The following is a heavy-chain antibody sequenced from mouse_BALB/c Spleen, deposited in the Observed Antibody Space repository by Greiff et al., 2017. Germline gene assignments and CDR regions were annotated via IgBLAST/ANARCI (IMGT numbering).Heavy chain of an antibody. CDR3: ARSVYYGYVAWFAY. CDR1: GYSITSGYY. J-gene: IGHJ3*01. V-gene: IGHV3-2*02. CDR2: ISYSGST. D-gene: IGHD2-2*01. Sequence: DVKLQESGPGLVKPSQSLSLTCSVTGYSITSGYYWNWIRQFPGNKLEWMGYISYSGSTSYNPSLKSRISITRDTSKNQFFLQLNSVTTEDTATYYCARSVYYGYVAWFAYWGQGTLVTVSA.